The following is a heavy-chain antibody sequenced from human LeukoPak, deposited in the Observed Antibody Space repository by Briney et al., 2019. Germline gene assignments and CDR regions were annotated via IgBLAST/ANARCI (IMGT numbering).Heavy chain of an antibody. CDR3: ARGGDSSGYYYPLFDY. J-gene: IGHJ4*02. Sequence: SETLSLTCTVSGGSISSYYWSWLRQPPGKGLEWIGYIYYSGSTNYNPSLKSRVTISVDTSKNQFSLKLSSVTAADTAVYYCARGGDSSGYYYPLFDYWGQGTLVTVSS. D-gene: IGHD3-22*01. CDR1: GGSISSYY. CDR2: IYYSGST. V-gene: IGHV4-59*01.